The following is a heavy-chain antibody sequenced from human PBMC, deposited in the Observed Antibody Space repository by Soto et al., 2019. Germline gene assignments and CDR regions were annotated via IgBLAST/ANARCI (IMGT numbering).Heavy chain of an antibody. CDR3: ARVGTRYMYYYNGMDV. J-gene: IGHJ6*02. Sequence: QVQLVQSGAEVKKPGSSVKVSCKASGGTFSSYAISWVRQAPGQGLEWMGGIIPIFGTANYAQKFQGRVTSTADESTSTAYKERSSLRSEDTAVYYCARVGTRYMYYYNGMDVWGHGTTVTVSS. V-gene: IGHV1-69*12. D-gene: IGHD2-2*01. CDR2: IIPIFGTA. CDR1: GGTFSSYA.